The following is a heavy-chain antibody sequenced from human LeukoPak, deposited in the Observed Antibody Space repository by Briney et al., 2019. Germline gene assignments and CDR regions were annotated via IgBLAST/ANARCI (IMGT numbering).Heavy chain of an antibody. CDR2: INHSGST. J-gene: IGHJ5*02. V-gene: IGHV4-34*01. D-gene: IGHD6-13*01. Sequence: SETLSLTCTVSGGSISGYYWSWIRQPPGKGLEWIGEINHSGSTNYNPSLKSRVTISVDTSKNQFSLKLSSVTAADTAVYYCARVPRAAAGTDWFDPWGQGTLVTVSS. CDR1: GGSISGYY. CDR3: ARVPRAAAGTDWFDP.